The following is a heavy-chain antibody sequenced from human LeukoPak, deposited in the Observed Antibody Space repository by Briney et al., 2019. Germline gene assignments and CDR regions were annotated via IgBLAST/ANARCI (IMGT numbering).Heavy chain of an antibody. V-gene: IGHV4-4*02. D-gene: IGHD4-17*01. CDR1: GDTISSSNW. CDR3: ARRTTVTNLFDY. J-gene: IGHJ4*02. Sequence: SGTLSLTCTVSGDTISSSNWWTWLRQPPGEGLEWIGETYHSWSTNYNPSLMSRVTISVDKSKNQFSLKLTSVTAADTAVYYCARRTTVTNLFDYWGQGTLVTVSS. CDR2: TYHSWST.